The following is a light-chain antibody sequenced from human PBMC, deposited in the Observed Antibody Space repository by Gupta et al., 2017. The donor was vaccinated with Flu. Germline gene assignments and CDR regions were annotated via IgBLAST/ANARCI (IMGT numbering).Light chain of an antibody. CDR2: SNN. Sequence: QSVLTQPPPASGTPGQRVTISFSGSSSNIGSNTVNWYQQLPGTAPKLLIYSNNQRPSGVPDRFSGSKSGTSASLAISGLQSEDEADYYCAAWDDSLNGRYVFGTGIKVTVL. V-gene: IGLV1-44*01. CDR1: SSNIGSNT. J-gene: IGLJ1*01. CDR3: AAWDDSLNGRYV.